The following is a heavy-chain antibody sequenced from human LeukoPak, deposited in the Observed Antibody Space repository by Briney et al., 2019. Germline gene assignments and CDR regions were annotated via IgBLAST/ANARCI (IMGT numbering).Heavy chain of an antibody. CDR3: AITTRDDFGEYFFDY. J-gene: IGHJ4*02. D-gene: IGHD4-17*01. V-gene: IGHV4-59*01. CDR2: IYHGGSA. Sequence: PSETLSLTCAVSGGSISTYYWSWIRQPPGKGLEWIGYIYHGGSAMYSPSLRSRVTISVDRPNNHFSLKLTSVTAADTAVYFCAITTRDDFGEYFFDYWGKGTLVTVSS. CDR1: GGSISTYY.